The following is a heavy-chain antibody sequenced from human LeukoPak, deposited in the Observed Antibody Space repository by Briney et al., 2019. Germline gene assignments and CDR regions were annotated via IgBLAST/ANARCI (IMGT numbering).Heavy chain of an antibody. D-gene: IGHD3-22*01. Sequence: GGSLRLSCAASGFTFSSYWMHWVRQAPGKGLVWVSRINSDGSSTSYADSVKGRFTISRDNAKNTLYLQINSLRAEDTAVYYCARDPPQSGYYSYYYGMDVWGQGTTVTVSS. J-gene: IGHJ6*02. CDR1: GFTFSSYW. V-gene: IGHV3-74*01. CDR3: ARDPPQSGYYSYYYGMDV. CDR2: INSDGSST.